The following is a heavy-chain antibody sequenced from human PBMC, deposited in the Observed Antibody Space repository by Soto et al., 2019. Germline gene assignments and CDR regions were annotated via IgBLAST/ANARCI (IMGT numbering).Heavy chain of an antibody. CDR2: INHSGST. V-gene: IGHV4-34*01. CDR3: ARAGVYYDSSGYYYHFDY. D-gene: IGHD3-22*01. CDR1: GGSISRYY. Sequence: PSETLSLTCTVSGGSISRYYWSWIRQPPGKGLEWIGEINHSGSTNYNPSLKSRVTISVDKSKNQFSLKLSSVTAADTAVYYCARAGVYYDSSGYYYHFDYWGQGTLVTVSS. J-gene: IGHJ4*02.